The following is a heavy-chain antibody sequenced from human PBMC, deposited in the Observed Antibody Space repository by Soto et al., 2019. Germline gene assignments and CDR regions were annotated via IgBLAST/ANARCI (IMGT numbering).Heavy chain of an antibody. CDR2: ISAYNGNT. J-gene: IGHJ5*02. CDR3: ARDKGGSYYH. V-gene: IGHV1-18*01. Sequence: QVQLVQSGAEVKKPGASVKVSCKASGYTFTSYGISWVRQAPGQGLEWMGGISAYNGNTNYAQKLQGRVTMTTDAPTSTAHLELRSLRADDTAAYYCARDKGGSYYHWGQGTLGTVSS. D-gene: IGHD1-26*01. CDR1: GYTFTSYG.